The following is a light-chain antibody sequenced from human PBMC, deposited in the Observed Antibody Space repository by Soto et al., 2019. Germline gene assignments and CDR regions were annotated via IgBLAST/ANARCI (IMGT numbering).Light chain of an antibody. CDR1: SSDVGGYNF. V-gene: IGLV2-8*01. Sequence: QSALTQPPSASGSPGQSVTISCTGTSSDVGGYNFVSWYQQHPDKAPKLIISEVSKRPSGVPDRFSGSKSGNTASLTVSGLQAEDEADYYCSSYAGSNVLFCGGTKLTVL. CDR2: EVS. J-gene: IGLJ2*01. CDR3: SSYAGSNVL.